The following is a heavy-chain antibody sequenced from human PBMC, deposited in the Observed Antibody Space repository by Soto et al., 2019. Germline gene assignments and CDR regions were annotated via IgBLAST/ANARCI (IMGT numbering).Heavy chain of an antibody. CDR3: AKEIGSSWYLFDY. D-gene: IGHD6-13*01. CDR1: GFTFSNYA. J-gene: IGHJ4*02. CDR2: ISSIDGST. Sequence: GGSLRLSCAASGFTFSNYAMSWVRQAPGKGLKKVSAISSIDGSTHYTDAVKGRFTISRDNSKDTLYLQMNSLRAEDTAVYYCAKEIGSSWYLFDYWGQGTLVTVSS. V-gene: IGHV3-23*01.